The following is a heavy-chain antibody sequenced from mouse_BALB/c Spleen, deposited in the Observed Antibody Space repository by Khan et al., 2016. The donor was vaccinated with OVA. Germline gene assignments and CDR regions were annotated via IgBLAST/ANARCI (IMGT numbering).Heavy chain of an antibody. D-gene: IGHD3-2*02. J-gene: IGHJ2*01. CDR3: AREEALYYFDY. Sequence: VQLQQSGAELVRPGASVKLSCKTSGYIFTSYWIHWVKQRSGQGLEWIARIYPGTDNTYYNEKLKDKATLTADKSSSTAFMQLTSLKAEDSAVYCCAREEALYYFDYWGQGTTLTVSS. CDR1: GYIFTSYW. V-gene: IGHV1S132*01. CDR2: IYPGTDNT.